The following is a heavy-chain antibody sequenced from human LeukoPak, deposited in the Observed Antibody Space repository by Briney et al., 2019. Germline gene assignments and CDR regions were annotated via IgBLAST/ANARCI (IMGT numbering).Heavy chain of an antibody. D-gene: IGHD3-22*01. CDR2: INPSGGST. Sequence: ASVKVSCKASGYTFTSYYMYWVRQAPGQGLEWMGIINPSGGSTSYAQKFQGRVTMTRDTSTSTVYMELSSLRSEDTAVYYCAREQRNRYYDSSGRIDYWGQGTLVTVYS. J-gene: IGHJ4*02. CDR3: AREQRNRYYDSSGRIDY. V-gene: IGHV1-46*01. CDR1: GYTFTSYY.